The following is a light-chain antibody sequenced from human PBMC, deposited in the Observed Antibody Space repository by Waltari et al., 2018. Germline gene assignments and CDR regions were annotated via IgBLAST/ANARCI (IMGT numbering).Light chain of an antibody. J-gene: IGKJ1*01. Sequence: EIVLTQSPATLSLSPGERATTSCRASQSVTTYLDWHQQKPGQAPRVLIYDASTRATGIPGRFSGSGSGTDFTLTISSLEPEDFAVYYCHQRSSWPWTFGQGTKVEI. CDR3: HQRSSWPWT. CDR1: QSVTTY. V-gene: IGKV3-11*01. CDR2: DAS.